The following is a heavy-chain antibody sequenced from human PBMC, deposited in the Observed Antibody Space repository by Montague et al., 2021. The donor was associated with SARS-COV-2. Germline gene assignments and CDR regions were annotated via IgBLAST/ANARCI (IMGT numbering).Heavy chain of an antibody. CDR2: TYYRSKWYS. V-gene: IGHV6-1*01. D-gene: IGHD6-19*01. J-gene: IGHJ4*02. CDR3: VRYSGWFYFDF. CDR1: GDSVSINGVA. Sequence: CAISGDSVSINGVAWSWDRQSPSRGLEWLGRTYYRSKWYSDYAPSVRGRLTVNPDASKNEFSLELNYVTPEDTAVYYCVRYSGWFYFDFWGQGTLVTVSS.